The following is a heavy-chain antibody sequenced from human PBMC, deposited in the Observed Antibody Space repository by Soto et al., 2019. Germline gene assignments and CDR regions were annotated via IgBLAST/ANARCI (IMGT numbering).Heavy chain of an antibody. CDR1: GFTFNDDY. CDR2: ISPNSGGS. J-gene: IGHJ6*02. V-gene: IGHV1-2*02. Sequence: QVQLVQSGAEVKRPGASVKVSCKASGFTFNDDYIYWVRQAPGQGLEWMGWISPNSGGSNYAQKFQGRVTLTRDMSTRTVYMELTRLTSEDTAVYYCGRDVNGYPPGGMDVWAQGTTVTVSS. CDR3: GRDVNGYPPGGMDV. D-gene: IGHD2-15*01.